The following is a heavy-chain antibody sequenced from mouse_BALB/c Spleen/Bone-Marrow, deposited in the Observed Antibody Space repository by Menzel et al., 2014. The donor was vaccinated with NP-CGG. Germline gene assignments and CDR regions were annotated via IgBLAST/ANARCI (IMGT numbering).Heavy chain of an antibody. V-gene: IGHV1S135*01. CDR3: ARAYDFLDY. D-gene: IGHD2-4*01. Sequence: VQLKESGPELMKPGASVKISCKASGYSLTSYYMHWVKQSHRKSLEWIGYIDPFNGGTSYNQKFKGKATLTVDKSSNTAYMHLSSLTSEDSAVYYCARAYDFLDYWGQGSTLTVSS. CDR2: IDPFNGGT. CDR1: GYSLTSYY. J-gene: IGHJ2*01.